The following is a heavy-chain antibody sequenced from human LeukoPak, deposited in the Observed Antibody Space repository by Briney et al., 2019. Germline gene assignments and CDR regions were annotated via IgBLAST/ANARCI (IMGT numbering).Heavy chain of an antibody. Sequence: PSETLSLTCIVSGGSISTSAYYWGWIRQPPGKGLEWIGEINHSGSTNYNPSLKSRVTISVDTSKNQFSLKLSSVTAADTAVYYCARVGLLGDAFDIWGQGTMVTVSS. CDR1: GGSISTSAYY. J-gene: IGHJ3*02. CDR3: ARVGLLGDAFDI. CDR2: INHSGST. D-gene: IGHD2-21*01. V-gene: IGHV4-39*07.